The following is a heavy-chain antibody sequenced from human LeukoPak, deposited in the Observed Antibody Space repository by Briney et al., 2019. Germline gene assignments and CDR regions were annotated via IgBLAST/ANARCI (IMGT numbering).Heavy chain of an antibody. CDR1: GFTFSSNG. Sequence: GGSLRLSCAASGFTFSSNGMHWVRQAPGQGLEWVAVIWYDGSNKYYADYVKGRFTISRDNSKNTLYLQMNSLRAEDTAVYYCARPRRDGYRVDDAFDIWGQGTMVTVSS. CDR3: ARPRRDGYRVDDAFDI. D-gene: IGHD5-24*01. J-gene: IGHJ3*02. CDR2: IWYDGSNK. V-gene: IGHV3-33*01.